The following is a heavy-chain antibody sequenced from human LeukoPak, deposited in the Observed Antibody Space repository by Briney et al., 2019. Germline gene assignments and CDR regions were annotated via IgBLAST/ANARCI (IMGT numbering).Heavy chain of an antibody. Sequence: GESLKISCKCSGYSFTSYWIGWVRQMPGKGLEWMGIIYPGDSDTRYSPSFQGQVTISADKSINTAYLQWSSLKASDTAMYYCARYGSGWTGPYYYYYMDVWGKGTTVTVSS. CDR1: GYSFTSYW. V-gene: IGHV5-51*01. CDR2: IYPGDSDT. J-gene: IGHJ6*03. D-gene: IGHD6-19*01. CDR3: ARYGSGWTGPYYYYYMDV.